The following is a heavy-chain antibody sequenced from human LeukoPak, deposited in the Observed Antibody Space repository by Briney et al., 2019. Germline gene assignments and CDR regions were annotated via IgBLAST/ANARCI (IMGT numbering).Heavy chain of an antibody. J-gene: IGHJ4*02. CDR1: GGSISSYY. CDR3: ASLTDSSGYYPNPFDY. CDR2: IYYSGST. V-gene: IGHV4-59*08. D-gene: IGHD3-22*01. Sequence: ASETLSLTCTVSGGSISSYYWSWIRQPPGKGLEWIGYIYYSGSTNYNPSLKSRVTISVDTSKNQFSLKLSSVTAADTAVYYCASLTDSSGYYPNPFDYWGQGTLVTVSS.